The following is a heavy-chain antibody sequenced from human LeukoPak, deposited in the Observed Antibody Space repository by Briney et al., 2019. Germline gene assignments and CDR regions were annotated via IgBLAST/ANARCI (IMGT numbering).Heavy chain of an antibody. V-gene: IGHV3-23*01. CDR1: GFTFSSYA. CDR2: FSGSGGGT. CDR3: ARDYADYVGYFFFDY. D-gene: IGHD4-17*01. Sequence: GGPLRLSCAASGFTFSSYAMSWFGQAPGKGLEWFSAFSGSGGGTYYADSAKGRFTISRDNSQNTLYLQMNSLRAEDTAVYYCARDYADYVGYFFFDYWGQGTLVTVSS. J-gene: IGHJ4*02.